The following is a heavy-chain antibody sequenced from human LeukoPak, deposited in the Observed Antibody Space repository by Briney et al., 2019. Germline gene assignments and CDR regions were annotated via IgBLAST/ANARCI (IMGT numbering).Heavy chain of an antibody. Sequence: GASVKVPCKASGGTFSTYAITWVRQAPGQGLEWMGRIIPILGIANYAQKFQGRVTITADKSTSTAYMELSSLRSEDTAVYYCARGYCSGGSCYRIDYWGQGTLVTVSS. CDR2: IIPILGIA. CDR1: GGTFSTYA. D-gene: IGHD2-15*01. V-gene: IGHV1-69*04. J-gene: IGHJ4*02. CDR3: ARGYCSGGSCYRIDY.